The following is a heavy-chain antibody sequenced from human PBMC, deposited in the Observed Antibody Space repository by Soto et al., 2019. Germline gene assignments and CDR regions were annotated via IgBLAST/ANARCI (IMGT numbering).Heavy chain of an antibody. CDR2: ISFDGSNK. CDR3: ARDSLITLVLGGHLYFYGMDV. J-gene: IGHJ6*02. D-gene: IGHD3-10*01. Sequence: VHLVESGGGIVHPGRSLRLSCAASGFTFSDYAIHWVRKAPGKGLEWVAVISFDGSNKYFADSVKGRFTISRDNSKDTLYLQMKSMRAEDTALYYCARDSLITLVLGGHLYFYGMDVWGQGTTVIVSS. CDR1: GFTFSDYA. V-gene: IGHV3-30-3*01.